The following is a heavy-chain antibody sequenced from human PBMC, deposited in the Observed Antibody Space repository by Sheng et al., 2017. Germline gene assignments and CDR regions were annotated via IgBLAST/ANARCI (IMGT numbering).Heavy chain of an antibody. J-gene: IGHJ6*03. Sequence: QVQLVESGGGVVQPGRSLRLSCVASGFTFSSYALHWVRQAPDKGLEWVAVISYDGINKYYADSVKGRFTISRDNSKNTLYLQMNSLRAEDTAVYYCARAGFCSGGSCPYYYYYYMDVWGKGTTVTVSS. CDR3: ARAGFCSGGSCPYYYYYYMDV. V-gene: IGHV3-30*04. D-gene: IGHD2-15*01. CDR2: ISYDGINK. CDR1: GFTFSSYA.